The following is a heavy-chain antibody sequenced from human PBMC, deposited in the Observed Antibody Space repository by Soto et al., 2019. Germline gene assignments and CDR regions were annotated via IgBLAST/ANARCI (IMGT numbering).Heavy chain of an antibody. CDR2: FHNSGNP. CDR1: GGSIRGYC. V-gene: IGHV4-59*01. J-gene: IGHJ5*01. CDR3: GRDCPPDS. Sequence: SQTQPLPYSVSGGSIRGYCWNWIRQTPGKGVEWIGYFHNSGNPKYSSSLKSRVTISVDMSEKQSSLKLSSVTAADTAVYYCGRDCPPDSWGQGTLVTVSS.